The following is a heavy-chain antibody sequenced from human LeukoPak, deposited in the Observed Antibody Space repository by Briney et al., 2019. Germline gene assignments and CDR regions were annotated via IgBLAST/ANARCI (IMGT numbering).Heavy chain of an antibody. CDR3: AKEDYGGNSDRIPGYY. J-gene: IGHJ4*02. D-gene: IGHD4-23*01. CDR1: GFTFSSYG. V-gene: IGHV3-30*18. Sequence: GGSLRLSCAASGFTFSSYGMHWVRQAPGKGLEWVAVISYDGSNKYYADSVKGRFTISRDNSKNTLYLQMNSLRAEDTAVYYCAKEDYGGNSDRIPGYYWGQGTLVTVSS. CDR2: ISYDGSNK.